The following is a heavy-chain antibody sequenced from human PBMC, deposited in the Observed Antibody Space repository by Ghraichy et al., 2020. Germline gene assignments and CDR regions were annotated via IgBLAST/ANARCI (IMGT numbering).Heavy chain of an antibody. J-gene: IGHJ2*01. CDR3: AKSWSSTVTTSYFDL. CDR1: GFTFSSYT. D-gene: IGHD4-17*01. Sequence: GGSLRLSCAASGFTFSSYTMTWVRQAPGKGLEWVSGISGGGGSTYYADSVKGRFTISRDNSKNTLYLQMNNLRAEDTALYYCAKSWSSTVTTSYFDLWGRGTLVTVSS. V-gene: IGHV3-23*01. CDR2: ISGGGGST.